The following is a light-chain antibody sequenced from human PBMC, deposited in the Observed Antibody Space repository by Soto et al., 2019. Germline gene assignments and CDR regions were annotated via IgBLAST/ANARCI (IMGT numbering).Light chain of an antibody. J-gene: IGKJ5*01. V-gene: IGKV1-39*01. CDR2: AAS. Sequence: DIQMTQFPSSLSASVGDRVSITCRASQSISSYLNWYQHKPGKAPKVLIYAASSLQSGAPSRFSGSGSGTDFTLTISSLQAEDFATYYCQQSYNTLITFGHGTRLRL. CDR1: QSISSY. CDR3: QQSYNTLIT.